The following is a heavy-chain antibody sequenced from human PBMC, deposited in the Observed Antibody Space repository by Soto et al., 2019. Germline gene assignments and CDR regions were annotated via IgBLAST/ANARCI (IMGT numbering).Heavy chain of an antibody. V-gene: IGHV4-34*01. CDR1: GGSFSGYY. CDR2: INHSGST. J-gene: IGHJ6*02. CDR3: ARGGAARFWDYYYYGMDV. Sequence: EPLSLTCAVSGGSFSGYYWSWIRQPPGKGLEWIGEINHSGSTNYNPSLKSRVTISVDTSKNQFSLKLSSVTAADTAVYYCARGGAARFWDYYYYGMDVWGQGTTVTVSS. D-gene: IGHD6-6*01.